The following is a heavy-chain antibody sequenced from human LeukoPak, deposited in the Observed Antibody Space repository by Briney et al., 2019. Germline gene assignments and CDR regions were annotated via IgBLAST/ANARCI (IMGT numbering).Heavy chain of an antibody. CDR1: GYTFTSYY. CDR3: ARAESITMIVVVTDAFDI. J-gene: IGHJ3*02. Sequence: GASVKVSCKASGYTFTSYYMHWVRQAPGQGLEWMGIINPSGGSTSYAQKFQGRVTMTRDTSTITVYMELSSLRSEDTAVYYCARAESITMIVVVTDAFDIWGQGTMVTVSS. V-gene: IGHV1-46*01. D-gene: IGHD3-22*01. CDR2: INPSGGST.